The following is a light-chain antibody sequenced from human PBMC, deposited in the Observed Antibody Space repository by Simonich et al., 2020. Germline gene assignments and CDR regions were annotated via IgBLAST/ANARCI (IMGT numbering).Light chain of an antibody. CDR2: DVS. Sequence: QSALTQPASVSGSPGQSITISCTGTSSDVGGYNYVYWYQQHPGKAPNLMIYDVSNRPSGVSNSFSGSKSGNTASLTISGLQAEDEADYYCSSYTSSSTLVFGGGTKLTVL. CDR1: SSDVGGYNY. V-gene: IGLV2-14*03. J-gene: IGLJ2*01. CDR3: SSYTSSSTLV.